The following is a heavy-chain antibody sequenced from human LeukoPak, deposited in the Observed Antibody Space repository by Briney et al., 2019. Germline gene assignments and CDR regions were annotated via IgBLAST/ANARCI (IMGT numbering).Heavy chain of an antibody. Sequence: GASVTVSCKASGGTFSSYAISWVRQAPGQGLEWMGRIIPILGIANYAQKFQGRVTITADKSTSTAYMELSSLRSEDTAVYYCARGNDFCGGDCYNDAFDIWGQGTMVTVSS. CDR1: GGTFSSYA. CDR2: IIPILGIA. CDR3: ARGNDFCGGDCYNDAFDI. J-gene: IGHJ3*02. D-gene: IGHD2-21*02. V-gene: IGHV1-69*04.